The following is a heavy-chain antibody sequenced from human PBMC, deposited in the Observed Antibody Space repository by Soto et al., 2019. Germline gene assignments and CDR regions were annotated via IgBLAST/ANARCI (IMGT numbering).Heavy chain of an antibody. J-gene: IGHJ6*02. Sequence: SVKVSCKASGGTFSSYAISWVRQAPGQGLEWMGGVIPIFGTANYAQKFQGRVTITADKSTSTAYMELSSLRSEDTAVYYCARDPIAAAGSYYYYGMDVWGQGTTVTVSS. CDR1: GGTFSSYA. D-gene: IGHD6-13*01. V-gene: IGHV1-69*06. CDR2: VIPIFGTA. CDR3: ARDPIAAAGSYYYYGMDV.